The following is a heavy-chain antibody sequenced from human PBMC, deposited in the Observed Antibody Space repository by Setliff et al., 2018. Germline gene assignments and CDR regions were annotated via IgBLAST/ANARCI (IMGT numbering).Heavy chain of an antibody. J-gene: IGHJ5*02. Sequence: ASVKVSCKASGFTSTNYAIHWVRQAPGQRPECMGWIHAGNGDTKYSQKFQGRVTITRDTSASTVYMELSSLRSEDTAVYYCARDTYIGDFWSGYYIQGQFDPWGQGTLVTVSS. CDR2: IHAGNGDT. CDR3: ARDTYIGDFWSGYYIQGQFDP. V-gene: IGHV1-3*01. D-gene: IGHD3-3*01. CDR1: GFTSTNYA.